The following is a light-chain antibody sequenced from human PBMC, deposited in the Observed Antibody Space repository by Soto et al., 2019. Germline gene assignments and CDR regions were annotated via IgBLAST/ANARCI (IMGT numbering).Light chain of an antibody. CDR2: DAS. CDR3: QQRSTWPRVT. CDR1: QGVSIY. Sequence: DIVLTQSPATVSSSVGDRATISCRASQGVSIYLAWYQQKPGKAPKLLIYDASNMATGIPARFSGSGSGTESPLTLSILEPEDDEVYYCQQRSTWPRVTFGRGTKVEIK. V-gene: IGKV3-11*01. J-gene: IGKJ1*01.